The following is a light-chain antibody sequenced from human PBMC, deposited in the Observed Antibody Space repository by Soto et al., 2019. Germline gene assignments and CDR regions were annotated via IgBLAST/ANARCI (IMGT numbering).Light chain of an antibody. CDR2: AAS. Sequence: IGLTKSPGTLSLYPGERATLSCRASQSGYNTYLAWYPHKPGQAPRLLINAASSRATGIPARFSGSGSGTDFNLTISRLEPEDVAVYYCQPYGSSPPTFGGGT. J-gene: IGKJ4*01. V-gene: IGKV3-20*01. CDR3: QPYGSSPPT. CDR1: QSGYNTY.